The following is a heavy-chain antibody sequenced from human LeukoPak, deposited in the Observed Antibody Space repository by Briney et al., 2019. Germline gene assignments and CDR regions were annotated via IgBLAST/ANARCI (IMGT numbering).Heavy chain of an antibody. D-gene: IGHD2-21*02. CDR3: ARDDLDFDGDRGFDY. Sequence: SETLSLTCAVSGGSISSSSWWSWVRQPPGKGLEWIGEIYHSGSTNYNPSLKSRVTISVDISKNQFSLRLTSVTAADTAVYYCARDDLDFDGDRGFDYWGQGTLVTVSS. CDR2: IYHSGST. CDR1: GGSISSSSW. V-gene: IGHV4-4*02. J-gene: IGHJ4*02.